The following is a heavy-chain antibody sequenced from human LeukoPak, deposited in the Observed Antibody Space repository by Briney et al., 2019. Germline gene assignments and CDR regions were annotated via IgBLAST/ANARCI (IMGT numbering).Heavy chain of an antibody. CDR3: ARLGLRRSSSQPRNWFDP. J-gene: IGHJ5*02. V-gene: IGHV4-34*01. CDR1: GGSFSGYY. D-gene: IGHD6-13*01. CDR2: INHSGST. Sequence: SETLSLTCAVYGGSFSGYYWSWISQPPRNGLEWIGEINHSGSTNYNPSLKSRVTISVDTSKNQFSLKLSSVTAADTAVYYCARLGLRRSSSQPRNWFDPWGQGTLVTVSS.